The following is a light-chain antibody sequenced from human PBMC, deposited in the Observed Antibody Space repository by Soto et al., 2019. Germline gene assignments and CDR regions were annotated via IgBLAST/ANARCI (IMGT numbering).Light chain of an antibody. CDR3: FSYADKCGV. CDR2: DVY. CDR1: SSVIGRHDY. V-gene: IGLV2-11*01. Sequence: QSVLTQPRSVSGSPGQSVTVSCTGTSSVIGRHDYVSWYQHHPGKAPKLIIFDVYKRPSGVPDRFSGSKSGYTASLTISGLQADDEGDYYCFSYADKCGVFGTGTKLTVL. J-gene: IGLJ1*01.